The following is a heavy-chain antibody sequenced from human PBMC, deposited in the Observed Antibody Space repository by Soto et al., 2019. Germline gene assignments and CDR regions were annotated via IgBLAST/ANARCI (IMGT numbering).Heavy chain of an antibody. CDR3: ARVGNIDSSGWYVWFDP. CDR2: IKQDGSEK. Sequence: PGGSLRLSCAASGFTFSSYWMSWVRQAPGKGLEWVANIKQDGSEKYYVDSVKGRFTISRDNAKNSLYLQMNSLRAEDTAVYYCARVGNIDSSGWYVWFDPWGQGTLVTVSS. CDR1: GFTFSSYW. J-gene: IGHJ5*02. V-gene: IGHV3-7*05. D-gene: IGHD6-19*01.